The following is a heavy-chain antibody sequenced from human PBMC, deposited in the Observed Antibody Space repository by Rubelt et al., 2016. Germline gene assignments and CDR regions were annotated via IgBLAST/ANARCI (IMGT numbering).Heavy chain of an antibody. D-gene: IGHD6-6*01. V-gene: IGHV4-59*11. CDR1: DSSMNIHS. CDR2: VSDSGRT. J-gene: IGHJ5*02. CDR3: ARDDSTSSAGWFDP. Sequence: QVLLQESGPGLVKPSETLSLTCSISDSSMNIHSWSWFRRPPGKGLEWIGFVSDSGRTNYNPSLESRVSLSMDRSKAEFYMNSRVVTASDTAVYYRARDDSTSSAGWFDPWGPGTLVTVSS.